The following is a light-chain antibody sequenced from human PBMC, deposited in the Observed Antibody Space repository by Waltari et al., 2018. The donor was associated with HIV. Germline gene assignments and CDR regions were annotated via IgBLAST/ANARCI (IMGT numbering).Light chain of an antibody. V-gene: IGLV2-8*01. CDR2: EVS. CDR1: SSDVGGYNS. Sequence: QSALTQPPPAPGSPGQSVTISCTGTSSDVGGYNSVPWYQQHPGKAPKLMIYEVSKRPSGVPDRFSGSKSGNTASLTVSGLQAEDEADYYCSSYAGSNWVFGGGTKLTVL. CDR3: SSYAGSNWV. J-gene: IGLJ3*02.